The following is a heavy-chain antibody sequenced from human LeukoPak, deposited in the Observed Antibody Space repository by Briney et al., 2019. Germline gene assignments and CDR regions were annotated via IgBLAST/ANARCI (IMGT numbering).Heavy chain of an antibody. CDR1: GFTFSTYS. Sequence: PGRSLRLSCAASGFTFSTYSMNWVRQAPGKGLEWVSSISSSSTYIYYADSVKGRFTISRDNAKNSLYLQMNNLRAEDTAVYYCARWDRFHGVWGQGTLVTVSS. D-gene: IGHD1-14*01. CDR2: ISSSSTYI. J-gene: IGHJ4*02. V-gene: IGHV3-21*01. CDR3: ARWDRFHGV.